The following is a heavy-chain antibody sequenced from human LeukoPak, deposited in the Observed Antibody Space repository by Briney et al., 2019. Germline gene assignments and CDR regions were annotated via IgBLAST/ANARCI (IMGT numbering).Heavy chain of an antibody. V-gene: IGHV4-59*12. CDR1: GGSFSSYY. D-gene: IGHD4-17*01. CDR3: ARDWATVTESWFDP. Sequence: SETLSLTCAVYGGSFSSYYWSWIRQPPGKGLEWIGYIYYSGSTNYNPSLKSRVTISVDTSKNQFSLKLSSVTAADTAVYYCARDWATVTESWFDPWGQGTLVTVSS. J-gene: IGHJ5*02. CDR2: IYYSGST.